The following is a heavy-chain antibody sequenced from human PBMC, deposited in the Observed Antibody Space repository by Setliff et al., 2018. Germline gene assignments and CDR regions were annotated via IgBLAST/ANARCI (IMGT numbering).Heavy chain of an antibody. CDR2: IYYSGKT. V-gene: IGHV4-39*07. J-gene: IGHJ4*02. D-gene: IGHD3-3*02. CDR1: GASVSNVNYY. CDR3: ARVPPHCYFDY. Sequence: NPSETLSLTCSVSGASVSNVNYYWGWIRQPPGKGLEWVGSIYYSGKTYSNLSFKSRVTMSVAKSKNLCSLKLSSVTAADSAIYYCARVPPHCYFDYWGQGTLVTV.